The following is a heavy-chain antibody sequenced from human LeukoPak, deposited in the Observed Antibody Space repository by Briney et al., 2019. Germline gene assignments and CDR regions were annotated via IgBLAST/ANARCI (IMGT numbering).Heavy chain of an antibody. J-gene: IGHJ4*02. V-gene: IGHV3-23*01. CDR3: AKGYSSSWGLFDY. CDR1: GFTFSSYA. D-gene: IGHD6-13*01. CDR2: ISGSGGST. Sequence: GGSLSLSCVASGFTFSSYAMTWVRQAPGKGLEWVSAISGSGGSTYYADSVEGRVTISRNNSNNTVYLQMNSLRAEDTALYYCAKGYSSSWGLFDYWGQGTLVTVSS.